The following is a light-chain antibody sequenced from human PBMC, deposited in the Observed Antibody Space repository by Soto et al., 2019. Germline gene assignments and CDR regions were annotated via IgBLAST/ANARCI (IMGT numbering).Light chain of an antibody. V-gene: IGLV2-14*01. Sequence: QSVMTQPPSVSAAPGQRVTISCSGSSSNIGGNSVSWYQQLPGTAPKLMIYDVSNRPSGVSNRFSGSKSGNTASLTISGLQAEDEADYYCSSYTSSSTRYVFGTGTKLTVL. CDR1: SSNIGGNS. J-gene: IGLJ1*01. CDR2: DVS. CDR3: SSYTSSSTRYV.